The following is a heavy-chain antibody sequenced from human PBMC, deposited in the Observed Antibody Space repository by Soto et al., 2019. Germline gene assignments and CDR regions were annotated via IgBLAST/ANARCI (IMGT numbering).Heavy chain of an antibody. CDR3: ARYIPGVRYYGMDV. CDR2: IGESGTPT. Sequence: GGSLRLSCAASGFTFSRYAMKWVRQAPGKGLEWVSLIGESGTPTYYADSVKGRFTIPRDNSGNTLFLEMYSLRAEDTAVYYCARYIPGVRYYGMDVWGQGTTVTVSS. J-gene: IGHJ6*02. V-gene: IGHV3-23*01. D-gene: IGHD2-2*01. CDR1: GFTFSRYA.